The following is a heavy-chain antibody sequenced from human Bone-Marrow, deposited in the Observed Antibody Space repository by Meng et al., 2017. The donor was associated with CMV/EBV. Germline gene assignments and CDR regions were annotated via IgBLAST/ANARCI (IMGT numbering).Heavy chain of an antibody. Sequence: GGSLRLSCAASGFTFSSYAMHWVRQAPVKGLEWVAVISYDGSNKYYADSVKGRFSISRDNSRNTLYLQMNSLRAEDTAVYYCAREEFRQQLVYGRNWFDPWGQGTLVTASS. J-gene: IGHJ5*02. D-gene: IGHD6-13*01. V-gene: IGHV3-30-3*01. CDR2: ISYDGSNK. CDR3: AREEFRQQLVYGRNWFDP. CDR1: GFTFSSYA.